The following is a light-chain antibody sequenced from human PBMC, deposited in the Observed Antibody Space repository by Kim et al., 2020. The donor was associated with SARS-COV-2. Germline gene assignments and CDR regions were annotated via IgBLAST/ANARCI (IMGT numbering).Light chain of an antibody. J-gene: IGLJ3*02. Sequence: QSVLTQPASVSGSPGQSITISCTGTSSDVGGYNYVSWYQQHPGKAPKLMIYDVSKRPSGVSNRFSGSKSGNKASLTISGLQAEDEADYYCSSYTSSSTWVFGGGTQLTVL. CDR1: SSDVGGYNY. CDR2: DVS. CDR3: SSYTSSSTWV. V-gene: IGLV2-14*01.